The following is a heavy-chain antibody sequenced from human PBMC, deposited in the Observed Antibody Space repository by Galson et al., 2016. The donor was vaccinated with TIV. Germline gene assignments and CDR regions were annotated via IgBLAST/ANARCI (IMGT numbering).Heavy chain of an antibody. D-gene: IGHD2/OR15-2a*01. V-gene: IGHV1-24*01. CDR2: FDPEVSKT. J-gene: IGHJ4*02. CDR3: ATVAWFPGLSLDN. Sequence: SVKVSCKVSGDSLSELVMHWVRQGPGKGLEWMRGFDPEVSKTVYAQKFQGRLTMTADTSRDTAYMELGSLTFEDTAVYYCATVAWFPGLSLDNWGQGTLV. CDR1: GDSLSELV.